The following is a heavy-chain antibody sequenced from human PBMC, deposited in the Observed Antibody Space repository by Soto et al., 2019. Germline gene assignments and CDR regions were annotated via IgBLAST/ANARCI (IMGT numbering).Heavy chain of an antibody. CDR2: IYHAGYT. V-gene: IGHV4-4*02. D-gene: IGHD3-10*01. Sequence: HVQLQESGPGLVKPSGTLSLTCAISGGSSSNNDWWAWVRQPPGKGPEWIGEIYHAGYTNYNPSLKSRVTISLDNSNNQFCLNLKSVTAAATAIYFWARSGFGEHNDYYFALDVWGQGTTVTVSS. CDR3: ARSGFGEHNDYYFALDV. J-gene: IGHJ6*02. CDR1: GGSSSNNDW.